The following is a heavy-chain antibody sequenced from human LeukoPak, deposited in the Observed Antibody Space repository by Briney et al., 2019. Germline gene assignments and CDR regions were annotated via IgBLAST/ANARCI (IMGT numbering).Heavy chain of an antibody. CDR3: TRGMNIAAAGWYFDL. Sequence: GGSLRLSCAASGFNFNDHYMSWIRQAPGKGLEWVSYISSGGNTKYYADSVKGRFTISRDNAKNSLSLQMNSLRAEDTAVYYCTRGMNIAAAGWYFDLWGRGTLVTVSS. D-gene: IGHD6-13*01. CDR1: GFNFNDHY. V-gene: IGHV3-11*01. J-gene: IGHJ2*01. CDR2: ISSGGNTK.